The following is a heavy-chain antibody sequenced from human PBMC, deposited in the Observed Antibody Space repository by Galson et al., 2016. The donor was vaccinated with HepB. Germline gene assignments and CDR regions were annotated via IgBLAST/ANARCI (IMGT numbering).Heavy chain of an antibody. Sequence: SLRLSCAASGFTFSRYWMTWVRQAPGKGLEWVANIKQDKSEKYYVDSVKGRFTISRDNAMNSVFLQMNSLRAEDTAVYYCAKVHYYYGSGELGYLDLWGRGTLVTVSS. CDR2: IKQDKSEK. J-gene: IGHJ2*01. V-gene: IGHV3-7*03. CDR3: AKVHYYYGSGELGYLDL. CDR1: GFTFSRYW. D-gene: IGHD3-10*01.